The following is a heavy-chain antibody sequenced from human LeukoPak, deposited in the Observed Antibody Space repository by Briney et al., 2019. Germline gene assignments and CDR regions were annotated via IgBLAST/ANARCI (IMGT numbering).Heavy chain of an antibody. D-gene: IGHD4-17*01. CDR2: ISWNSGSI. V-gene: IGHV3-9*01. CDR1: GFTFDDYA. Sequence: PGRSLRLSCAASGFTFDDYAMHWVRQAPGKGLEWVSGISWNSGSIGYADSVKGRFTISRDNAKNSLYLQMNSLRAEDTALYYCAKDIGHGDFYYFDYWGQGTLVTVSS. CDR3: AKDIGHGDFYYFDY. J-gene: IGHJ4*02.